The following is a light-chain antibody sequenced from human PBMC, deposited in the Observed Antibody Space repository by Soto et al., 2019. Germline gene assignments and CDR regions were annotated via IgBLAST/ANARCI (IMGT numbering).Light chain of an antibody. J-gene: IGKJ3*01. V-gene: IGKV1-12*01. Sequence: DIQMTQLPSSMSASVGDRVTITCRASQGISRWLAWYHQKPGKAPNLLIYSASTLHSGVPSRFSGSGSGTDFNLTISSLQPEDFGTYYCQQANSFPLTFGPGTKVDMK. CDR2: SAS. CDR1: QGISRW. CDR3: QQANSFPLT.